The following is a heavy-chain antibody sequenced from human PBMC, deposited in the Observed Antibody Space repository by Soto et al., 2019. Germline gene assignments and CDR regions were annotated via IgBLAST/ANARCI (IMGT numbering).Heavy chain of an antibody. CDR3: ATYFIGVGGRGY. D-gene: IGHD3-22*01. J-gene: IGHJ4*02. V-gene: IGHV4-59*01. Sequence: QVQLQESGPGLLKPSETLSLTCTVSGGSISPSHWSWIRQPPGEGLDWVGRVNEAGTASYNPSLGGRVTISLDPSRRQFSLTLRSVTAADTAVYYCATYFIGVGGRGYWGQGTLVTVSS. CDR2: VNEAGTA. CDR1: GGSISPSH.